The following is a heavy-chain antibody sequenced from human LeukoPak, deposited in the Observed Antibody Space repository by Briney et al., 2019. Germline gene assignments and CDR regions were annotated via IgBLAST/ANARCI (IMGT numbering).Heavy chain of an antibody. V-gene: IGHV3-30*02. J-gene: IGHJ4*02. CDR1: GFTFSSYG. D-gene: IGHD3-3*01. CDR3: ARNIRFLEWLFVY. CDR2: IRYDGSNK. Sequence: GGSLRLSCAASGFTFSSYGMHWVRQAPSKGLEWVAFIRYDGSNKYYADSVKGRFTISRDNSKNTLYLQMDSLRAEDTAVYYCARNIRFLEWLFVYWGQGTPVTVSS.